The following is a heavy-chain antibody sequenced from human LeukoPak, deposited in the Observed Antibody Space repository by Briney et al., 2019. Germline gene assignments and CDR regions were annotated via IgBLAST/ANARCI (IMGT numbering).Heavy chain of an antibody. J-gene: IGHJ4*02. CDR3: ARQVNSMAGTHFDV. CDR1: SGSIGSSNYY. Sequence: PSETLSLTCTASSGSIGSSNYYWGWIRQPPGKGLEWIGSIYCSGIAYYNPTLKSRVTISVDASKSHFSLRLSSVTAADTAVYYCARQVNSMAGTHFDVWGPGTLVPVSS. CDR2: IYCSGIA. D-gene: IGHD6-19*01. V-gene: IGHV4-39*01.